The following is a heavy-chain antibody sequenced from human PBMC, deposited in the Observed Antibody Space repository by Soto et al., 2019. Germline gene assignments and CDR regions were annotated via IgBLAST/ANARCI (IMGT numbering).Heavy chain of an antibody. Sequence: GASVKVSCKASGGTFSSYAISWVRQAPGQGLEWMGGIIPIFGTANYAQKFQGRVTITADESTSTAYMELSSLRSEDTAVYYCARGQLPHLDTAIEPHPYYYYGMDVWGQGTTVTVSS. CDR3: ARGQLPHLDTAIEPHPYYYYGMDV. CDR2: IIPIFGTA. D-gene: IGHD5-18*01. J-gene: IGHJ6*02. V-gene: IGHV1-69*13. CDR1: GGTFSSYA.